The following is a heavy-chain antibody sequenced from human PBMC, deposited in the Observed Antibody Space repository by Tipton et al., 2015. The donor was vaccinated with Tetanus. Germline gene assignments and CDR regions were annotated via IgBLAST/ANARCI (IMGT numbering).Heavy chain of an antibody. CDR2: IFPLYGTA. CDR1: GYTFTGNY. Sequence: QLVQSGAEVKRPGASVRVSCKASGYTFTGNYIHWVRRAPGQGLEWMGGIFPLYGTANYAPDFQGRVTLTADESTGTAYMEMSSLRSEDTAVYYCVRPARYCSGGSCFLALDFWGQGTLVTVSS. J-gene: IGHJ4*02. D-gene: IGHD2-15*01. CDR3: VRPARYCSGGSCFLALDF. V-gene: IGHV1-69*13.